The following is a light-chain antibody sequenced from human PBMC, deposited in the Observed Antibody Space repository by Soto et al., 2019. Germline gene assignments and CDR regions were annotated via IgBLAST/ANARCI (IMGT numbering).Light chain of an antibody. CDR2: KAS. J-gene: IGKJ1*01. CDR1: QTISSW. CDR3: QHYNSYSEA. Sequence: DLQMTQSPSTLSGSVGDRVTITCRASQTISSWLAWYQQKPGKAPKLLIYKASTLKSGVPTRFSGSGSGTEFTLTNSSQQPDDFATYCCQHYNSYSEAFGQGTKVELK. V-gene: IGKV1-5*03.